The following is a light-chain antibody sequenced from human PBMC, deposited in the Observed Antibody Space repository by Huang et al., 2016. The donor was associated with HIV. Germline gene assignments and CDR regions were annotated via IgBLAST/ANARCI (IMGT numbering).Light chain of an antibody. CDR1: QDISND. CDR2: DAS. J-gene: IGKJ3*01. Sequence: DIQMTQSPSSLSASVGDRVTITCQASQDISNDLNWYQQKPGKAPKLLIYDASNLETGVPSRFSGSGSGTDFTFTISSLQPEDSATYYCQQYDNLLTFGPGTKVDIK. CDR3: QQYDNLLT. V-gene: IGKV1-33*01.